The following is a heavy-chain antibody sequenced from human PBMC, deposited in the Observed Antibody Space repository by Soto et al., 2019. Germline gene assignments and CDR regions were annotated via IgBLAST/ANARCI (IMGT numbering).Heavy chain of an antibody. J-gene: IGHJ4*02. D-gene: IGHD2-2*01. CDR3: ARLEVGLDY. Sequence: QVQLQESGPGLVKPSETLSLTCSVSGGSVSSGSYYWSWIRQSPEKGLEWIGYIYYTGGTKYNPSRTSRVTISADTYRNHFSLKLTSVTAADTAVYYCARLEVGLDYWGQGVLVTVSS. CDR2: IYYTGGT. V-gene: IGHV4-61*03. CDR1: GGSVSSGSYY.